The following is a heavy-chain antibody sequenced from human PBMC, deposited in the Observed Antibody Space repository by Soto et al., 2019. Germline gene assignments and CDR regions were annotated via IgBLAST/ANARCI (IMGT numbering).Heavy chain of an antibody. J-gene: IGHJ4*02. V-gene: IGHV5-10-1*01. CDR2: INPSDSYT. Sequence: PGESLRISCQGSGDSFTSYWIVWVVQRPGKGLEWMGRINPSDSYTTYSPSFQGHVTISTDKSFSTAYLQWSGLKASDTAMYYCARLGHCTGNSRYTFDHWGQGVMVTVSS. CDR3: ARLGHCTGNSRYTFDH. CDR1: GDSFTSYW. D-gene: IGHD2-2*02.